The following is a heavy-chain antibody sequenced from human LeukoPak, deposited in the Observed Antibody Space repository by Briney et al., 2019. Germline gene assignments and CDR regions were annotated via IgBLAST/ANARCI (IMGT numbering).Heavy chain of an antibody. CDR3: ARATIADSSTYYIDY. D-gene: IGHD3-22*01. V-gene: IGHV1-2*02. CDR2: INPNSGGT. Sequence: ASVKVSCKASGYTFSDYYMHWVRQAPGQRLEWMGWINPNSGGTNYAQKFQGRVTMTRDMSISTAYMEVSRLTSDDTAVYYCARATIADSSTYYIDYWGLGTLVTVSS. CDR1: GYTFSDYY. J-gene: IGHJ4*02.